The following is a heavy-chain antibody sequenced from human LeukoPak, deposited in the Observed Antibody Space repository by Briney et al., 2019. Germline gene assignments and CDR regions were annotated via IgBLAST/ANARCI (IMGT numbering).Heavy chain of an antibody. J-gene: IGHJ3*02. CDR1: GGSISSYY. CDR3: ARAFGGVIVGPDAFDI. D-gene: IGHD3-16*02. V-gene: IGHV4-4*07. Sequence: SETLSLTCTVSGGSISSYYWSWIRQPAGKGLEWIGRIYTSGSTNYNPSLKSRVTMSVDTSKNQFSLKLSSVTAADTAVYYCARAFGGVIVGPDAFDIWGQGTMVTVSS. CDR2: IYTSGST.